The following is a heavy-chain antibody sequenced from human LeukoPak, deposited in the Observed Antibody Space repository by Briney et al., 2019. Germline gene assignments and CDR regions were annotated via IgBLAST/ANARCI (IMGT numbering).Heavy chain of an antibody. CDR1: GFTFSSYG. Sequence: GGSLRLSCAASGFTFSSYGMHWVRQAPGKGLEWVAFIRYDGSNKYYADSVKGRFTISRDNSKNTLYLQMNSLRAEDTAVYYCAKDFPYYGSGIGEIMDVWGKGTTVTISS. V-gene: IGHV3-30*02. J-gene: IGHJ6*03. D-gene: IGHD3-10*01. CDR3: AKDFPYYGSGIGEIMDV. CDR2: IRYDGSNK.